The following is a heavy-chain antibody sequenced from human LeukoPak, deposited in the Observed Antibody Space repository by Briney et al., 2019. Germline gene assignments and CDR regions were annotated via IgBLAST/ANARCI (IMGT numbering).Heavy chain of an antibody. D-gene: IGHD6-19*01. CDR1: GYFISSGYY. CDR3: ARTSSSGLVGGYYFDY. V-gene: IGHV4-38-2*02. Sequence: SETLSLTCTVSGYFISSGYYWGWIRQPPEKGLQWIGSIHHSGSTYYNPSLKSRVTISVDTSKNQFSLKLSSVTAADTAVYYCARTSSSGLVGGYYFDYWGQGTLVTVSS. J-gene: IGHJ4*02. CDR2: IHHSGST.